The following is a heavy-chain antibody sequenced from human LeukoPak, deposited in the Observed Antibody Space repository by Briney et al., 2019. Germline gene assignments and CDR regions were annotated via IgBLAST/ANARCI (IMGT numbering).Heavy chain of an antibody. V-gene: IGHV4-34*01. CDR1: GGSFSGYY. D-gene: IGHD1-14*01. J-gene: IGHJ5*02. Sequence: SETLSLTCAVYGGSFSGYYWSWIRQPPGKGLEWIGEINHSGSTNYNPSLKSRVTISVDTSKNQFSLKLSSVTAADTAVYYCARRGRSGGFDPWSQGTLVTVSS. CDR2: INHSGST. CDR3: ARRGRSGGFDP.